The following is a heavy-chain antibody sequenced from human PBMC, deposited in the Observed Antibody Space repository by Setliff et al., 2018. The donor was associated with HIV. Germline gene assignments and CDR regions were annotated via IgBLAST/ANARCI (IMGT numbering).Heavy chain of an antibody. CDR2: IYTSGST. Sequence: SETLSLTCTVSGGSISSGNYYWNWIRQPAGKGLEWIGRIYTSGSTKYNPSLKSRVTISVDTSKNQFSLKLNSVTAADTAVYYCARGTFSGPDYWGQGTLVTVSS. V-gene: IGHV4-61*02. J-gene: IGHJ4*02. CDR1: GGSISSGNYY. D-gene: IGHD1-26*01. CDR3: ARGTFSGPDY.